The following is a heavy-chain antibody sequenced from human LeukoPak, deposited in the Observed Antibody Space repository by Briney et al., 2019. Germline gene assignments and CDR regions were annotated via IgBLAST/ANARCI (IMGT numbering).Heavy chain of an antibody. CDR2: ISYTGST. CDR3: ARTEKYYYGPETFYFFEY. D-gene: IGHD3-10*01. Sequence: PSETLSLTCSVSGGSISRYYWSWFRQPPGKGLEWIGFISYTGSTEYYSSLKSRVTISVDSSKDQFSLNLTSVTAADTAVYCCARTEKYYYGPETFYFFEYWGQGTLVTVSS. CDR1: GGSISRYY. V-gene: IGHV4-59*01. J-gene: IGHJ4*02.